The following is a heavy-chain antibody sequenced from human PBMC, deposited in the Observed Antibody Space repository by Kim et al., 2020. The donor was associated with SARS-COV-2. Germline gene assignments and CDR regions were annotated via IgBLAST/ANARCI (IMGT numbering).Heavy chain of an antibody. J-gene: IGHJ4*02. Sequence: GGSLRLSCAASGFTFSSYAMHWVRQAPGKGLEWVAVISYDGSNKYYADSVKGRFTISRDNSKNTLYLQMNSLRAEDTAVYYCASQNFYSGSSGLDYWGQGTLVTVSS. V-gene: IGHV3-30-3*01. CDR1: GFTFSSYA. CDR2: ISYDGSNK. D-gene: IGHD5-12*01. CDR3: ASQNFYSGSSGLDY.